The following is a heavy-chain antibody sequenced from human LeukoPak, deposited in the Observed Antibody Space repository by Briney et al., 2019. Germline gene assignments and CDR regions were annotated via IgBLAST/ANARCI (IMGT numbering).Heavy chain of an antibody. CDR3: ARERDEIVVVPAAIQGNWFDP. CDR1: GGSISSGSYY. CDR2: IYTSGST. J-gene: IGHJ5*02. V-gene: IGHV4-61*02. Sequence: SETLSLTCTVSGGSISSGSYYWSWIRQPAGKGLEWIGRIYTSGSTNYNPSLKSRVTMSVDTSKNQFSLKLSSVTAADTAVYYCARERDEIVVVPAAIQGNWFDPWGQGTLVTVSS. D-gene: IGHD2-2*02.